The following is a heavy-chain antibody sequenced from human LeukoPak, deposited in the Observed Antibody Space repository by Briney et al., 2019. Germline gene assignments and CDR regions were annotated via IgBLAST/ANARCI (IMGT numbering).Heavy chain of an antibody. V-gene: IGHV3-23*01. Sequence: GGSLRLSCAASGFTFSSYAMSWVRQAPGKGLEWVSAISGSGGSTYYADSVKGRFTISRDNSKNTLYLQMNSLRAEDTAVYYCARGLYYYDSSGYYYDYWGQGTLVTVSS. J-gene: IGHJ4*02. CDR3: ARGLYYYDSSGYYYDY. D-gene: IGHD3-22*01. CDR1: GFTFSSYA. CDR2: ISGSGGST.